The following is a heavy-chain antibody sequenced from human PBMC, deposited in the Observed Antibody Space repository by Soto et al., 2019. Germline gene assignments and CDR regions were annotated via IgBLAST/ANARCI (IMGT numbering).Heavy chain of an antibody. D-gene: IGHD1-20*01. CDR1: GGTFTSYA. CDR2: IIAIYGTA. Sequence: GASVKVSCKASGGTFTSYAISWVRQAPGQGLEWMGGIIAIYGTANYAQKFQGRVTITADKSTSTAYMELSSLRSEDTAVYYCATFRVGYNDYDGMDVWGQGTTVTVSS. V-gene: IGHV1-69*06. CDR3: ATFRVGYNDYDGMDV. J-gene: IGHJ6*02.